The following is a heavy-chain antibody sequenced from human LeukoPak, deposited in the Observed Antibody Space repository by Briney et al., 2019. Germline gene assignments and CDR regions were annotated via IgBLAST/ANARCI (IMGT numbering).Heavy chain of an antibody. D-gene: IGHD1-26*01. CDR2: IKSKTDGGTT. CDR1: GFTFSSYS. V-gene: IGHV3-15*01. CDR3: KGGEFWENYYFHY. J-gene: IGHJ4*02. Sequence: KPGGSLRLPCAVSGFTFSSYSMSWVRQAPGKGLEWVGRIKSKTDGGTTDYAAPVKGRFTISRDDSKNTLYLQMNSLKTEDTAVYYCKGGEFWENYYFHYWGQGTLVTVSS.